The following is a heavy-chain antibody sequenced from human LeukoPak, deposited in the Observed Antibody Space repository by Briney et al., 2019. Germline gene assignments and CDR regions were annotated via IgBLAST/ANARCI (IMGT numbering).Heavy chain of an antibody. CDR3: AREECSSSSCYTFDH. Sequence: GRSLRLSCAASGFTFSSYGMHWVRQAPAKGLEWVAVISYDGSNKYYADSVKGRFTISRDNSKNTLYLQMNSLRAEDTAVYYCAREECSSSSCYTFDHWGQGTLVTVSS. D-gene: IGHD2-2*02. V-gene: IGHV3-30*03. CDR2: ISYDGSNK. J-gene: IGHJ4*02. CDR1: GFTFSSYG.